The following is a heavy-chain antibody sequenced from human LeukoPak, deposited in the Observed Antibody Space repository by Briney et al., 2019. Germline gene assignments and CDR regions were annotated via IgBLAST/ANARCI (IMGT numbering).Heavy chain of an antibody. J-gene: IGHJ4*02. Sequence: PGGSLRLSCATSGFTLSSYNMNWVRQAPGKGLEWISYISSGSTTIYYADSVKGRFTISRDNAKNSLYLQMNSLRDEDTAVYYCARDVEQWLVRVYYFDYWGQGTLVTVSS. CDR1: GFTLSSYN. CDR2: ISSGSTTI. V-gene: IGHV3-48*02. CDR3: ARDVEQWLVRVYYFDY. D-gene: IGHD6-19*01.